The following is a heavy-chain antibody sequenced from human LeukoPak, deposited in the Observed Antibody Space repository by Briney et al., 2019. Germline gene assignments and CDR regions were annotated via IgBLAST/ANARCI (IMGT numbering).Heavy chain of an antibody. CDR1: GYTFTGYF. D-gene: IGHD2-2*01. J-gene: IGHJ3*02. V-gene: IGHV1-2*04. Sequence: ASVKVSCKAPGYTFTGYFLHWVRQAPGQGLEWMGWINPNSGGTNYAQKFQGWVTMTRDTSISTAYMELSRLRSDDTAVYYCARGVLPAAMRGIGDAFDIWGQGTTVTVSS. CDR3: ARGVLPAAMRGIGDAFDI. CDR2: INPNSGGT.